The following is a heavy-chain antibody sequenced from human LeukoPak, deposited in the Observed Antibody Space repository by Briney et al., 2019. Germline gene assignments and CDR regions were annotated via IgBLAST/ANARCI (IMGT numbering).Heavy chain of an antibody. CDR2: ISYSGRT. J-gene: IGHJ6*02. V-gene: IGHV4-59*12. D-gene: IGHD3-22*01. Sequence: SETLSLTCTVSGGSLRCFSWSWLRPPPGKGPGWVGCISYSGRTNYNPSLKSRVTISVDTSKNQFSLKLSSVTAADTAVYYCAREDYDSSGYYYYGMDVWGQGTTVTVSS. CDR1: GGSLRCFS. CDR3: AREDYDSSGYYYYGMDV.